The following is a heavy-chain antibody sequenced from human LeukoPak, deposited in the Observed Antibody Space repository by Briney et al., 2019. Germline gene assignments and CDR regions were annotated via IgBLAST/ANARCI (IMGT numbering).Heavy chain of an antibody. CDR1: RGTFSSYA. V-gene: IGHV1-69*13. CDR3: ASLGGGSTVTTYLNY. CDR2: IIPIFGTA. J-gene: IGHJ4*02. D-gene: IGHD4-17*01. Sequence: ASVKVSCKASRGTFSSYAINWVRQAPGQGLEWMGGIIPIFGTANYAQKFQGRVTITADESTSTAYMELSSLRSEDTAVYYCASLGGGSTVTTYLNYWGQGTLVTVSS.